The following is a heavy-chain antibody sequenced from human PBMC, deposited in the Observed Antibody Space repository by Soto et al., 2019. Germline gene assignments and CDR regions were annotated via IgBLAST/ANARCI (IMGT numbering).Heavy chain of an antibody. J-gene: IGHJ3*02. V-gene: IGHV3-33*01. Sequence: GGSLRLSCAASGFTFSSYGMHWVRQAPGKGLEWVAVIWYDGSNKYYADSVKGRFTISRDNSKNTLYLQMNSLRAEDTAVYYCAREGYDYGDYVAAFDIWGQGTMVTVSS. CDR1: GFTFSSYG. CDR3: AREGYDYGDYVAAFDI. CDR2: IWYDGSNK. D-gene: IGHD4-17*01.